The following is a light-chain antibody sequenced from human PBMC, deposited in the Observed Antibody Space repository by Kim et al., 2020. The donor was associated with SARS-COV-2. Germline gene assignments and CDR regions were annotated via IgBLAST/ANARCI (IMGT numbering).Light chain of an antibody. CDR3: NSRDSNDNVV. Sequence: SSELTQDPAVSVALGQTVRITCQGDSLRSYYATWYQQKPGQAPILVIYGKNNRPSRIPDRFSGSSSGNTASLTITGTQAGVEADYYCNSRDSNDNVVFGG. V-gene: IGLV3-19*01. CDR1: SLRSYY. J-gene: IGLJ2*01. CDR2: GKN.